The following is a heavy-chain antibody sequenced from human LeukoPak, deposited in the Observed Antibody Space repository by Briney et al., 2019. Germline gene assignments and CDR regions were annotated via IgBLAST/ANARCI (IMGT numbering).Heavy chain of an antibody. J-gene: IGHJ6*02. D-gene: IGHD3-22*01. CDR3: ARDLPDVDYYDSSGYYNGMDV. Sequence: GGSLRLSCAASGFTFSSYSMNWVRQAPGKGLEWVSYISSSSSTIYYADSVKGRFTISRDNAKNSLYLQMNSLRAEDTAVYYCARDLPDVDYYDSSGYYNGMDVWGQGTTVTVSS. CDR2: ISSSSSTI. CDR1: GFTFSSYS. V-gene: IGHV3-48*04.